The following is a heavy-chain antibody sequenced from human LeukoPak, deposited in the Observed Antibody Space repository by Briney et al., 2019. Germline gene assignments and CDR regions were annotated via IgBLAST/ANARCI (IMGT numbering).Heavy chain of an antibody. CDR3: ATEASGLDWFDP. Sequence: ASVKVSCKASGYTFTSYGISWVRQAPGQGLEWMGWINPNSGGTNYAQKFQGRVTMTRDTSITTTYMELSRLTPDDSAVYFCATEASGLDWFDPWGQGTLVTVSS. CDR2: INPNSGGT. CDR1: GYTFTSYG. D-gene: IGHD3-3*01. V-gene: IGHV1-2*02. J-gene: IGHJ5*02.